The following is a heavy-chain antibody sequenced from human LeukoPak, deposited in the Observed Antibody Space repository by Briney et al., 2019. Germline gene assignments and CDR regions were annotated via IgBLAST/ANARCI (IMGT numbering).Heavy chain of an antibody. D-gene: IGHD5-18*01. CDR3: ARVLRYSYGYSGGFDY. J-gene: IGHJ4*02. CDR2: ISSSSSTI. V-gene: IGHV3-48*01. CDR1: GFTFSSYS. Sequence: GGSLRLSCAASGFTFSSYSMNWVRQAPGKGLEWVSYISSSSSTIYYADSVKGRFTISRDNAKNSLYLQMNSLRAEDTAVYYCARVLRYSYGYSGGFDYWGQGTLVTVSS.